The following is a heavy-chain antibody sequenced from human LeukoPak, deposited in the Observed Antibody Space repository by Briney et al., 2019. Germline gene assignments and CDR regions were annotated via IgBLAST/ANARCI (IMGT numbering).Heavy chain of an antibody. CDR3: AKHDTVFGAAHFYMDV. CDR2: IYTTGNT. J-gene: IGHJ6*03. CDR1: GGSIITYY. D-gene: IGHD3-3*01. V-gene: IGHV4-4*09. Sequence: SETLSLTCAVSGGSIITYYWSWIRQPPGKGLEWIGYIYTTGNTNYNPSLKGRVTISLDTSKNQFSLNLSSVTAADTAVYYCAKHDTVFGAAHFYMDVWGKGTTVTVSS.